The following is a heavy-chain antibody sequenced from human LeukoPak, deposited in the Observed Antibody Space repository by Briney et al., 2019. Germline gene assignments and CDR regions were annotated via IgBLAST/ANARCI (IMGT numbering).Heavy chain of an antibody. V-gene: IGHV3-11*04. CDR2: ISSSGSTI. D-gene: IGHD5-12*01. Sequence: PGGSLRLSCAASGFTFSDYYMSWIRQAPGKGLEWVSYISSSGSTIYYADSVKGRFTISRDNAKNPLYLQMNSLRAEDTAVYYCARGEDSGYDLQFDYWGQGTLVTVSS. CDR1: GFTFSDYY. J-gene: IGHJ4*02. CDR3: ARGEDSGYDLQFDY.